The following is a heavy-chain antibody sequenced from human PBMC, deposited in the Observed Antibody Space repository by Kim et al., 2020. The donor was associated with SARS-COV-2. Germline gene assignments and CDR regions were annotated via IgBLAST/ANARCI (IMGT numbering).Heavy chain of an antibody. V-gene: IGHV4-4*02. J-gene: IGHJ3*02. Sequence: SETLSLTCVVSGGSFSSYYWWSWVRQPPGKGLEWIAEIFHNGDSNYNPSLRSRVTISGDKSENQFSLKLYSVTAADTAVYYCERHIRGYDAFEISG. CDR3: ERHIRGYDAFEI. CDR2: IFHNGDS. D-gene: IGHD2-2*02. CDR1: GGSFSSYYW.